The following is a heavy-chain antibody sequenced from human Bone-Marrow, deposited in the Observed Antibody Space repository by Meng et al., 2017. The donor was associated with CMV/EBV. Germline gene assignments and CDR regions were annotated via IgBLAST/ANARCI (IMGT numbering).Heavy chain of an antibody. V-gene: IGHV3-21*01. Sequence: GESLKISCAASGFTFSSYSMNWVRQAPGKGLEWVSSISSSSSSYIYYADSVKGRFTISRDNAKNSLYLQMNSLRAEDTAVYYCARAPTIFPPRNLDYWGQGTLVTVSS. D-gene: IGHD3-3*01. J-gene: IGHJ4*02. CDR2: ISSSSSSYI. CDR3: ARAPTIFPPRNLDY. CDR1: GFTFSSYS.